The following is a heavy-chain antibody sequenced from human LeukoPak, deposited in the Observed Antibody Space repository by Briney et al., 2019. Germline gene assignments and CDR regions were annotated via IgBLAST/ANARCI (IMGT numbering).Heavy chain of an antibody. V-gene: IGHV3-53*05. Sequence: GSLRLSCTVSGFTVSSNSMSWVRQAPGKGLEWVSFIYSDNTHYSDSVKGRFTISRDNSKNTLYLQMNSLRSEDTAVYYCARGHYSGSFEKLDYWGQGTLVTVSS. CDR2: IYSDNT. D-gene: IGHD1-26*01. CDR3: ARGHYSGSFEKLDY. CDR1: GFTVSSNS. J-gene: IGHJ4*02.